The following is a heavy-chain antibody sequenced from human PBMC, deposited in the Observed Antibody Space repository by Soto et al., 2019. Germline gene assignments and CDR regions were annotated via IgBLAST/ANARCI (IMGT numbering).Heavy chain of an antibody. D-gene: IGHD6-19*01. J-gene: IGHJ3*02. CDR1: GLTLSDYY. CDR2: ISTSGSTI. V-gene: IGHV3-11*01. CDR3: ARGGAGRRSGRMGAFDI. Sequence: GTLRLSCAASGLTLSDYYMCWIRQAPGKGLEGVSYISTSGSTIYYADSVKGRFTISRDNAKNSLYLQMNRLRAEDTAVYYCARGGAGRRSGRMGAFDIWGQGTMVTGSS.